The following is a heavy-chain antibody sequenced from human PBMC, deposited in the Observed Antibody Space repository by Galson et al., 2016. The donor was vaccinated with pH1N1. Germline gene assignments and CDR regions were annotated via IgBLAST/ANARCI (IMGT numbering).Heavy chain of an antibody. Sequence: SVKVSCKASGYTFTSHYMHWVRQAPGQGLEWMGLINPSGGSTSYAPKFQGRVTMTRDTSTSTVYMELTSLRSEDTALYFCARDGYGGYVGGDYRGQGTLVTVSS. D-gene: IGHD4-17*01. V-gene: IGHV1-46*01. J-gene: IGHJ4*02. CDR1: GYTFTSHY. CDR3: ARDGYGGYVGGDY. CDR2: INPSGGST.